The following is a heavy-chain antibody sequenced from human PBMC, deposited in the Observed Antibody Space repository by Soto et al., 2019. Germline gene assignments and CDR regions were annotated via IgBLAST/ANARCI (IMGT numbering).Heavy chain of an antibody. D-gene: IGHD3-10*01. J-gene: IGHJ4*02. V-gene: IGHV4-31*03. CDR1: GGSISSAGYY. CDR3: ARGDLPYYGSGSFDY. CDR2: IYYSGST. Sequence: PSETLSLTCTVSGGSISSAGYYWSWIRQHPGKGLEWIGYIYYSGSTYYNPSLKSRVTISVDTSKNQFSLKLSSVTAADTAVYYCARGDLPYYGSGSFDYWGQGTLVTVSS.